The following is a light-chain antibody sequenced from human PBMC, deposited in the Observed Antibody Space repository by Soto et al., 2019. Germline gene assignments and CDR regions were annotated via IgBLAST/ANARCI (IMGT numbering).Light chain of an antibody. J-gene: IGLJ1*01. V-gene: IGLV2-8*01. CDR3: SSSAGTNDDV. Sequence: QSALTQPPSASGSPGQSRTISCTGTSCDVGGYNYVSWYQQHPGKAPKLMISEVAKRPSAIPDRFSGSKSGNTASLTVSGLQAEAEADDYFSSSAGTNDDVFGNGAKVTVL. CDR1: SCDVGGYNY. CDR2: EVA.